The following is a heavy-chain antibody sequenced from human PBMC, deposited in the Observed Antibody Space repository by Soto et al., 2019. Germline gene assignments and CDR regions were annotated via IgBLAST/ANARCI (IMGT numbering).Heavy chain of an antibody. V-gene: IGHV1-8*01. CDR3: ARGFDYYDKIVWFDP. Sequence: ASVKVSCKASGYTFTSYDINWVRQATGQGLEWMGWMNPNSGNTGYARKFQGRVTMTRNTSISTAYMELSSLRSEDTAVYYCARGFDYYDKIVWFDPWGQGTLVTVSS. CDR2: MNPNSGNT. CDR1: GYTFTSYD. J-gene: IGHJ5*02. D-gene: IGHD3-22*01.